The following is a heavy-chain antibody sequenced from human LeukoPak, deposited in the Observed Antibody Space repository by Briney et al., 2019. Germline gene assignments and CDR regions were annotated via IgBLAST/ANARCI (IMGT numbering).Heavy chain of an antibody. CDR2: IYYSGTS. V-gene: IGHV4-59*01. CDR3: ARVGSSSRYFSSDY. Sequence: SETLSLTCTVSGGSISNYYWSWIRQPPGKGLEWIGYIYYSGTSKYNPSLKSRVTISVDTSKNQFSLKLSSVTAADTAVYYCARVGSSSRYFSSDYWGQGTWSPSPQ. D-gene: IGHD6-13*01. J-gene: IGHJ4*02. CDR1: GGSISNYY.